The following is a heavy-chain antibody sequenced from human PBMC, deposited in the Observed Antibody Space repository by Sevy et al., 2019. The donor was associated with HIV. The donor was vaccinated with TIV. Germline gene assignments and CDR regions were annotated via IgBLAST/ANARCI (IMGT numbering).Heavy chain of an antibody. V-gene: IGHV3-66*01. CDR3: ATDRYYDASGYYYYSCGMDV. Sequence: GGSLRLSCAASGFTVSDNYMAWVRLAPGKGLEWVSLIDSDGSAYYADSVKGRFTISRDNVKNTLYLQINALRAEDTGLYVCATDRYYDASGYYYYSCGMDVWGQGTTVTVSS. D-gene: IGHD3-22*01. CDR1: GFTVSDNY. CDR2: IDSDGSA. J-gene: IGHJ6*02.